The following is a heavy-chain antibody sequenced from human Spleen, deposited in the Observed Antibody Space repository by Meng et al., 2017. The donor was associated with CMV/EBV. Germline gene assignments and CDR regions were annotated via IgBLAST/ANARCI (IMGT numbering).Heavy chain of an antibody. J-gene: IGHJ6*02. CDR3: ARYSSRNYFYYGMDV. CDR1: GGTFSGHA. CDR2: IIPVLDKA. D-gene: IGHD6-13*01. Sequence: SVKVSCKASGGTFSGHAISWVRQAPGQGLEWIGGIIPVLDKANYAQKFQGRVTITADKSTSTAYLDLSSLRSEDTAVFYCARYSSRNYFYYGMDVWGQGTTVTVSS. V-gene: IGHV1-69*10.